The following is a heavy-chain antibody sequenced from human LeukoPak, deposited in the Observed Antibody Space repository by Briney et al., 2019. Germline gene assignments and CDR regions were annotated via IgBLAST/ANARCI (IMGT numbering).Heavy chain of an antibody. CDR3: ARDIAVAATGRVDY. V-gene: IGHV3-21*01. CDR1: GFTFSSYG. D-gene: IGHD6-19*01. CDR2: ISSSSSYI. Sequence: GGSLRLSCAASGFTFSSYGMNWVRQAPGKGLEWVSSISSSSSYIYYAGSVKGRFTIPRDNAKNSLYLQMNSLKGEDTAVYYCARDIAVAATGRVDYWGQGTLVTVSS. J-gene: IGHJ4*02.